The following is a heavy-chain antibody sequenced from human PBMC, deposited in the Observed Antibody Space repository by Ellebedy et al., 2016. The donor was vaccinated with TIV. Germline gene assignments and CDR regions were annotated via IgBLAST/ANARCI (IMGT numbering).Heavy chain of an antibody. J-gene: IGHJ4*02. Sequence: GESLKIPCGASGFTFNSYAMPWVRQAPGKGLEWVSTIGGTGGTTYYRESVKGRFTVSRDPSRNTLYLQMNSLRAEDTAVYYCAKDRYCSGGICYWADYWGQGTQVTVSS. CDR2: IGGTGGTT. V-gene: IGHV3-23*01. CDR1: GFTFNSYA. D-gene: IGHD2-15*01. CDR3: AKDRYCSGGICYWADY.